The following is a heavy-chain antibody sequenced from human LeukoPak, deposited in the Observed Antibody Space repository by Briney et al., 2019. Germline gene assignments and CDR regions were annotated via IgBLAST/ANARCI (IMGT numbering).Heavy chain of an antibody. V-gene: IGHV3-9*01. Sequence: PGGSLRLSCAASGFTFDDYAMHWVRHAPGKGLEWVSGISWNSGSIGYADSVKGRFTIPRDNAKNSLYLQMNSLRAEDTAVYYCARDNRDTIFGVVIQSYFDYWGQGTLVTVSS. CDR2: ISWNSGSI. D-gene: IGHD3-3*01. CDR1: GFTFDDYA. J-gene: IGHJ4*02. CDR3: ARDNRDTIFGVVIQSYFDY.